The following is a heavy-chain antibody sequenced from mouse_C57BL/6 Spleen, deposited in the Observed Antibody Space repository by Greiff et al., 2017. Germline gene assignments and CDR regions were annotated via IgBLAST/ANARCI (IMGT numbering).Heavy chain of an antibody. J-gene: IGHJ4*01. CDR1: GYTFTSYW. CDR3: ATSGGYYVDYYAMDY. D-gene: IGHD2-3*01. CDR2: IHPSDSDT. V-gene: IGHV1-74*01. Sequence: QVQLQQPGAELVKPGASVKVSCKASGYTFTSYWMHWVKQRPGQGLEWIGRIHPSDSDTNYNQKFKGKATLTVDKSSSSAYMQLSSLTSEDSAVYYYATSGGYYVDYYAMDYWGQGTSVTVSS.